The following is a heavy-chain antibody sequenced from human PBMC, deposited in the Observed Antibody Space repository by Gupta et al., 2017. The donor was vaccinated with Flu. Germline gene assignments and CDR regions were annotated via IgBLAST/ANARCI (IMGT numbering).Heavy chain of an antibody. Sequence: SSYGMHWVRQAPGKGLEWVAVIWYDGSNKYYADSVKGRFTISRDNSKNTLYLQMNSLRAEDTAVYYCARDVTRDGSQGYFDYGGHGTMVTVYS. CDR1: SSYG. V-gene: IGHV3-33*01. J-gene: IGHJ4*01. CDR3: ARDVTRDGSQGYFDY. CDR2: IWYDGSNK. D-gene: IGHD1-26*01.